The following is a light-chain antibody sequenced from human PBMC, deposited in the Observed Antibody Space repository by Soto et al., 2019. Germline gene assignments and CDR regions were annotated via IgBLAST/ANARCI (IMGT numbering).Light chain of an antibody. Sequence: EIVLTQSPGTLSLSPGERDTLSCRASQSVSSNLAWYQQKTGQAPRLLIYGASSRATGIPDRLSGSGSGTDFTLTISRLEPEDFAVYYCQQYGSSSITCGQGTRLEIK. V-gene: IGKV3-20*01. CDR3: QQYGSSSIT. CDR2: GAS. J-gene: IGKJ5*01. CDR1: QSVSSN.